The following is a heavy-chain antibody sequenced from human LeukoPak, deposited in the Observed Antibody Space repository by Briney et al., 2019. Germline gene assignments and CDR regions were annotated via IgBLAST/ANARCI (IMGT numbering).Heavy chain of an antibody. V-gene: IGHV3-73*01. D-gene: IGHD1-1*01. CDR3: TLNNWYENGLDP. J-gene: IGHJ5*02. Sequence: GGSLRLSCAASGFTFSGSALHWVRQASGKGLEWVGRIGSTANGYATAYAASVKGRFTVSRGDSKNTAYLQMNSLKTEDTAVYYCTLNNWYENGLDPWGQGTLVTVSS. CDR2: IGSTANGYAT. CDR1: GFTFSGSA.